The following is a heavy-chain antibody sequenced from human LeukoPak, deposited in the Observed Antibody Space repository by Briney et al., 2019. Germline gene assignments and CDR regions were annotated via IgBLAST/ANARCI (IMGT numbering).Heavy chain of an antibody. CDR2: ISNSGDNT. V-gene: IGHV3-23*01. CDR1: GFTFSNAW. CDR3: ARGALNAFDI. D-gene: IGHD3-3*02. J-gene: IGHJ3*02. Sequence: GGSLRLSCAASGFTFSNAWMSWVRQAPGKGLEWVSAISNSGDNTYYADSVKGRFTISRDNSKNTLYLQMNSLRAEDTAVYYCARGALNAFDIWGQGTMVTVSS.